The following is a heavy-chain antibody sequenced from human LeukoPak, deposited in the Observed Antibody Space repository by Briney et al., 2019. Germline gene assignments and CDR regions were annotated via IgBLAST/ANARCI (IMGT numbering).Heavy chain of an antibody. CDR1: GGSISSFY. CDR2: IYYSGST. D-gene: IGHD1-26*01. Sequence: SETLSLTCTVSGGSISSFYWSWTRQPPGKGLEWIGYIYYSGSTNYNPSLKSRVTISVDTSKNQFSLKLSSVTAAYTAVYYCARRQCGASFDIWGQGTMVTVSS. CDR3: ARRQCGASFDI. V-gene: IGHV4-59*01. J-gene: IGHJ3*02.